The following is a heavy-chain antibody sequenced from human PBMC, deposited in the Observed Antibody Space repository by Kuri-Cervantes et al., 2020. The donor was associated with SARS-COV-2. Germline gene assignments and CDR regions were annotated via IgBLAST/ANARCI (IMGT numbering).Heavy chain of an antibody. D-gene: IGHD6-19*01. J-gene: IGHJ6*02. CDR1: GGSISSYY. Sequence: SETLSLTCTVSGGSISSYYWSWIRQPPGKGLEWIGYIYYSGSTNYNPSLKSRVTISVDTSKNQFSLKLSSVTAADTAVYYCARDVIAVAGTDYYYGMDVWGQGTTVTVSS. V-gene: IGHV4-59*01. CDR2: IYYSGST. CDR3: ARDVIAVAGTDYYYGMDV.